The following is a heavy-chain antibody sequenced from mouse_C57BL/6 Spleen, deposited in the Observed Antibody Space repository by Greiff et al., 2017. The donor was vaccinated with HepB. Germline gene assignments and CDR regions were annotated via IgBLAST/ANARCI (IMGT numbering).Heavy chain of an antibody. D-gene: IGHD1-3*01. CDR2: IHPGDGDT. CDR3: APSLYYSGSGWYFDV. Sequence: VQVVESGPELVKPGASVKISCKASGYAFSSSWMNWVKQRPGKGLEWIGRIHPGDGDTNYNGKFKGKATLTADKSSSTAYMQLSSLTSEDSAVYVCAPSLYYSGSGWYFDVWGTGTTVTVSS. V-gene: IGHV1-82*01. CDR1: GYAFSSSW. J-gene: IGHJ1*03.